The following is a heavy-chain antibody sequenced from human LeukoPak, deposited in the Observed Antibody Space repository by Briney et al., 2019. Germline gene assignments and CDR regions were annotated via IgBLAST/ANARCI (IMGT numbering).Heavy chain of an antibody. V-gene: IGHV1-69*05. J-gene: IGHJ5*02. CDR3: ARDRGIAAAGTGTNWFDP. D-gene: IGHD6-13*01. Sequence: GASVKVSCKASGGTFSSYAISWVRQAPGQGLEWMGGIITIFGTANYAQKFQGRVTITTDESTSTAYMELSSLRSGDTAVYYCARDRGIAAAGTGTNWFDPWGQGTLVTVSS. CDR2: IITIFGTA. CDR1: GGTFSSYA.